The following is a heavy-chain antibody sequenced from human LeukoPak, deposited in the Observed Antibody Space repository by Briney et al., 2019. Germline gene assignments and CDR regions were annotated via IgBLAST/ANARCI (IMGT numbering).Heavy chain of an antibody. V-gene: IGHV3-30*06. CDR2: TSSDGSNK. J-gene: IGHJ5*02. Sequence: GGSLRLSCAASGFTFSDYGIHWFRLAPGKGLEWVGVTSSDGSNKFYADSVKGRFTVSRDNSKNTLYLQMNSLRAEDTAVYYCARDNDPDYSSSPGWFDLWGQGTLVTVSS. CDR3: ARDNDPDYSSSPGWFDL. D-gene: IGHD3-22*01. CDR1: GFTFSDYG.